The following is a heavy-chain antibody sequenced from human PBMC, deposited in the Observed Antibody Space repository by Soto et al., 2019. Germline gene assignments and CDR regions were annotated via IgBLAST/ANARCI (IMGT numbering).Heavy chain of an antibody. Sequence: ASVKVSCKXSGYTFTSYDINWVRQATGQGLEWMGWMNPNSGNTGYAQKFQGRVTMTRNTSISTAYMELSSLRSEDTAVYYCARRGYDFWSGYGPNWFDPWGQGTLVTVSS. CDR2: MNPNSGNT. CDR3: ARRGYDFWSGYGPNWFDP. V-gene: IGHV1-8*01. D-gene: IGHD3-3*01. J-gene: IGHJ5*02. CDR1: GYTFTSYD.